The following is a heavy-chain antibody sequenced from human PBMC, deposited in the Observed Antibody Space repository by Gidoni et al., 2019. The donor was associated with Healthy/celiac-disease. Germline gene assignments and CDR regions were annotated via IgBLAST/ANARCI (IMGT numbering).Heavy chain of an antibody. V-gene: IGHV4-61*02. CDR2: IYTSGST. CDR3: ARDHDYGDYMANWFDP. Sequence: QVQLQESGPGLVKPSQTLSLTCTVCGGSISSSSYYWSWIRQPAGKGLEWIGRIYTSGSTNYNPSLKSRVTMSVDTSKNQFSLKLSSVTAADTAVYYCARDHDYGDYMANWFDPWGQGTLVTVSS. CDR1: GGSISSSSYY. D-gene: IGHD4-17*01. J-gene: IGHJ5*02.